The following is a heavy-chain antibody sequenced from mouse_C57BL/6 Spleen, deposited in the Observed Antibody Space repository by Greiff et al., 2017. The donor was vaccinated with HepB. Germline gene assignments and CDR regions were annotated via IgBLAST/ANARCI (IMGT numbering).Heavy chain of an antibody. V-gene: IGHV5-17*01. D-gene: IGHD2-1*01. Sequence: EVKVEESGGGLVKPGGSLKLSCAASGFTFSDYGMHWVRQAPEKGLEWVAYISSGSSTIYYADTVKGRFTISRDNAKNTLFLQMTSLRSEDTAMYYCARGGNYRGDYWGQGTTLTVSS. CDR1: GFTFSDYG. CDR2: ISSGSSTI. CDR3: ARGGNYRGDY. J-gene: IGHJ2*01.